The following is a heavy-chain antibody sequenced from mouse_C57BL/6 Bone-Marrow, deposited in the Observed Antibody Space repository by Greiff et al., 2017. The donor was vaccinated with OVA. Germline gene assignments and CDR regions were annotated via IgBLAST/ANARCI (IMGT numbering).Heavy chain of an antibody. J-gene: IGHJ1*03. D-gene: IGHD1-1*01. Sequence: EVQGVESGGGLVKPGGSLKLSCAASGFTFSSYAMSWVRQTPEKRLEWVATISDGGSYTYYPDNVKGRFTISRDNAKNNRYLQMSHLKSEDTAMYYCARGGYGSFFVWGTGTTVTVSS. CDR3: ARGGYGSFFV. V-gene: IGHV5-4*01. CDR2: ISDGGSYT. CDR1: GFTFSSYA.